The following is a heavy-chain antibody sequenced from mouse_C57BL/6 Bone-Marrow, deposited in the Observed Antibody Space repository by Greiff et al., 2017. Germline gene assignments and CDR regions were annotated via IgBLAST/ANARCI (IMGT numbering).Heavy chain of an antibody. CDR2: IWRGGST. Sequence: QVHVKQSGPGLVQPSQSLSITCTVSGFSLTSYGVHWVRQSPGKGLEWLGVIWRGGSTAYNAAFISRLSISKVNSRSQVFFKMNSMQADDTAIYYCASSFITTVVRDYWGQGTTLTVSA. V-gene: IGHV2-2*01. J-gene: IGHJ2*01. CDR3: ASSFITTVVRDY. CDR1: GFSLTSYG. D-gene: IGHD1-1*01.